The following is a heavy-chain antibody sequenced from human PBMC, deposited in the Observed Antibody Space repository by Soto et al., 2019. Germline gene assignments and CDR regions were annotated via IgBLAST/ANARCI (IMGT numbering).Heavy chain of an antibody. D-gene: IGHD3-10*01. J-gene: IGHJ4*02. Sequence: SETLSLTCPVSGGSISSYYWSWIRQHPGKGLEWIGYIYYSGSTYYNPSLKSRVTISVDTSKNQFSLKLSSVTAADTAVYYCATYGSGTYKPTTFDYWGQGTLVTVSS. V-gene: IGHV4-59*06. CDR2: IYYSGST. CDR1: GGSISSYY. CDR3: ATYGSGTYKPTTFDY.